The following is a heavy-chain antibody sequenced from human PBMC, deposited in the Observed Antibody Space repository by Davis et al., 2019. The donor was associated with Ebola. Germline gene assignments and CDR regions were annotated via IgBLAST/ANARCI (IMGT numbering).Heavy chain of an antibody. D-gene: IGHD3-10*01. CDR3: ARLYTGTSFGFEGFDS. V-gene: IGHV1-46*01. J-gene: IGHJ4*02. Sequence: ASVKVSCKASGYTFTNYYMHWVRQAPGQGLEWMGMINPNDGRTIYAQKFQGRVTVTRDTSTTTVYMDLRSLKSDDTAVYYCARLYTGTSFGFEGFDSWGQGTLVTVSS. CDR1: GYTFTNYY. CDR2: INPNDGRT.